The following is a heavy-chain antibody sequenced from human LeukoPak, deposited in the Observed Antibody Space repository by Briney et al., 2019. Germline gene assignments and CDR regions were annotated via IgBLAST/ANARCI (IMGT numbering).Heavy chain of an antibody. D-gene: IGHD3-10*01. CDR1: GYTFTSYD. Sequence: GASVKVSCKASGYTFTSYDINWVRQATGQGLEWMGWMNPNSGNTGYAQKFQGRVTMTRNTSISTAYMELSSLRSGDTAVYYCARGFTMVRGFPATWGQGTLVTVSS. J-gene: IGHJ5*02. CDR2: MNPNSGNT. V-gene: IGHV1-8*01. CDR3: ARGFTMVRGFPAT.